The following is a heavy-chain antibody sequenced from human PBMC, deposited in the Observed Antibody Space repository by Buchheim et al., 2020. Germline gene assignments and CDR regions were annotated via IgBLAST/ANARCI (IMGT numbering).Heavy chain of an antibody. CDR3: AKERLGYFDL. V-gene: IGHV3-23*01. J-gene: IGHJ2*01. Sequence: EVQLLESGGGLVQPGGSLRLSCAASGFSFTSYAMSWVRQAPGKGLEWVSAISGRGDSTFYADSMKGRFTISRDNSKNTLFLQVNSLRAEDTAVYYCAKERLGYFDLWGRGTL. CDR2: ISGRGDST. CDR1: GFSFTSYA.